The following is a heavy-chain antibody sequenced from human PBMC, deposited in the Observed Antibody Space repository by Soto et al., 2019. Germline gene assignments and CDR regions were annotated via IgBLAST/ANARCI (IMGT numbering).Heavy chain of an antibody. CDR1: GFAFSNAW. Sequence: GGSLRLSCAASGFAFSNAWMSWVRQAPGKGLEWVGGIKSETDGGTTDYAAPVNGRFTNSRDDSKNTLYLQMNSLTTEDTAVYYCTTDYYASSGGDAFDIWGQGTMVTVSS. V-gene: IGHV3-15*01. CDR3: TTDYYASSGGDAFDI. J-gene: IGHJ3*02. D-gene: IGHD3-22*01. CDR2: IKSETDGGTT.